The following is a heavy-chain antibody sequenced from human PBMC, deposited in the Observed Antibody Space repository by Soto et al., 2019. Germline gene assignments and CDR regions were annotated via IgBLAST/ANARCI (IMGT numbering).Heavy chain of an antibody. D-gene: IGHD3-3*01. CDR1: GFTFSSYG. CDR2: IWYDGSNK. J-gene: IGHJ4*02. Sequence: ESGGGVVQPGRSLRLSCAASGFTFSSYGMHWVRQAPGKGLEWVAVIWYDGSNKYYADSVKGRFTISRDNSKNTLYRQMNSLRAEDTAVYYCARRGTYYDFWSGYNPFDYWGQGTLVTVSS. V-gene: IGHV3-33*01. CDR3: ARRGTYYDFWSGYNPFDY.